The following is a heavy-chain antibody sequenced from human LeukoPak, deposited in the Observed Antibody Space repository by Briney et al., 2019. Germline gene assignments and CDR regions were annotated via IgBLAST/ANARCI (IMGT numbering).Heavy chain of an antibody. Sequence: PGGSLRLSCVGSGFTFDTYEMNWVRQAPGKGLEWLSFISRGGFEIHYAASVEGRFTISRDDAKNTLYLQMTSLRDEDTAVYYCARDRYGYSGDAFDIWGQGTMVTVSS. J-gene: IGHJ3*02. CDR1: GFTFDTYE. D-gene: IGHD4-17*01. V-gene: IGHV3-48*03. CDR3: ARDRYGYSGDAFDI. CDR2: ISRGGFEI.